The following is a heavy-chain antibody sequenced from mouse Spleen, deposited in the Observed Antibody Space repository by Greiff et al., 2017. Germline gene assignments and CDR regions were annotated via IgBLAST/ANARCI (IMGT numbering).Heavy chain of an antibody. Sequence: DVHLVESGGGLVKPGGSLKLSCAASGFAFSSYDMSWVRQTPEKRLEWVATISSGGSYTYYPDSVKGRFTISRDNARNTLYLQMSSLRSEDTALYYCARTMITRTSYAMDYWGQGTSVTVSS. D-gene: IGHD2-4*01. V-gene: IGHV5-9*02. J-gene: IGHJ4*01. CDR1: GFAFSSYD. CDR2: ISSGGSYT. CDR3: ARTMITRTSYAMDY.